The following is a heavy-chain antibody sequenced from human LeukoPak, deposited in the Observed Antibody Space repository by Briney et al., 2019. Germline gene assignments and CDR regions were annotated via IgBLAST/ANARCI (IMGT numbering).Heavy chain of an antibody. Sequence: SQTLSLTCAISGDSVSSNSAAWNWIRQSPSRGLEWLGMTYYRSKWYNDYAVSVKSRITINPDTSKNQFSLQLNSVTPEDTAVYYSARDRGYYYDSSGYFAFDYWGQGTLVTVSS. J-gene: IGHJ4*02. V-gene: IGHV6-1*01. CDR2: TYYRSKWYN. CDR1: GDSVSSNSAA. CDR3: ARDRGYYYDSSGYFAFDY. D-gene: IGHD3-22*01.